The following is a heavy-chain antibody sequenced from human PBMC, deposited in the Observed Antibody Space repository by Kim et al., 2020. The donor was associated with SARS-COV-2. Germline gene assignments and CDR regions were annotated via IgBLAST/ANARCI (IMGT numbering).Heavy chain of an antibody. CDR3: ARSRYSSGWYRRSDAFDI. J-gene: IGHJ3*02. D-gene: IGHD6-19*01. V-gene: IGHV4-34*01. Sequence: LKSRVTQSVDTSKTQFSLKLSSVTAADTAVYYCARSRYSSGWYRRSDAFDIWGQGTMVTVSS.